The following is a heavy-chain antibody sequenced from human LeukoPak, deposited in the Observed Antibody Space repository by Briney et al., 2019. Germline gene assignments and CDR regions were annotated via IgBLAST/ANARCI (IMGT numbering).Heavy chain of an antibody. D-gene: IGHD4-23*01. V-gene: IGHV4-34*01. CDR2: INHSGST. J-gene: IGHJ4*02. CDR1: GGSFSGYY. Sequence: PSETLSLTCAVYGGSFSGYYWSWIRQPPGKGLEWIGEINHSGSTNYNPSLKSRVTISVDTSKNQFSLKLSSVTAADTAVYYCARRVDYGGPYYFDYWGQGTLVTVSS. CDR3: ARRVDYGGPYYFDY.